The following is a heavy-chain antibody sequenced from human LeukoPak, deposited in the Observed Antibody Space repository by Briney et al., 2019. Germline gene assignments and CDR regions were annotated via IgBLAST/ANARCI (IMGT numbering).Heavy chain of an antibody. CDR2: IYYSGST. CDR1: GGSISSYY. Sequence: SGTLSLTCAVSGGSISSYYWSWIRQPPGKGLEWIGYIYYSGSTNYNPSLKSRVTISVDTSKNQFSLKLSSVTAADTAVYYCARDSSKSTWFDTWGQGTLVSVSS. J-gene: IGHJ5*02. V-gene: IGHV4-59*12. D-gene: IGHD2-2*01. CDR3: ARDSSKSTWFDT.